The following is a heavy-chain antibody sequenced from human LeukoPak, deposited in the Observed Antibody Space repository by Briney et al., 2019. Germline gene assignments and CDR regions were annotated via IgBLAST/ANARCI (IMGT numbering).Heavy chain of an antibody. V-gene: IGHV1-8*01. D-gene: IGHD5-18*01. J-gene: IGHJ4*02. CDR2: MNPNSGNT. CDR1: KYTFTSYD. Sequence: GASVKVSCKASKYTFTSYDINWVRQATGQGLEWMGWMNPNSGNTGYAQKFQGRVSMTRNTSISTAYMELSSLRSEDTAVYYCARGIGGYNYGNFDYWGQGTLVTVSS. CDR3: ARGIGGYNYGNFDY.